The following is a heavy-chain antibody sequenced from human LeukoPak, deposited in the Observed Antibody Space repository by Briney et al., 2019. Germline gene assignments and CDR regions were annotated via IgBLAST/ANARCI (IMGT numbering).Heavy chain of an antibody. CDR1: GYTFTSYD. V-gene: IGHV1-8*01. D-gene: IGHD2-2*01. J-gene: IGHJ6*02. Sequence: ASVKVSCKASGYTFTSYDINWVRQATGQGLEWMGWMNPNSGNTGYAQKFQGRVTMTRNASISTAYMELSSLRSEDTAVYYCASGGVPGRDYYYYGMDVWGQGTTVTVSS. CDR3: ASGGVPGRDYYYYGMDV. CDR2: MNPNSGNT.